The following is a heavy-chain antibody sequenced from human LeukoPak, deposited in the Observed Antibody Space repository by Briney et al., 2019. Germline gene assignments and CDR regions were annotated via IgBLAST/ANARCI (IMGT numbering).Heavy chain of an antibody. CDR2: IKSKTDGGTT. J-gene: IGHJ4*02. Sequence: GGTLRLSCAASGCTFSNAWWSWVRQAPGKGLEWVGGIKSKTDGGTTDYAAPVQGRFTISRDDSKNTLYLQMNSLKTEATAVYYCTAGRRFDYWGQGTLVTVSS. CDR1: GCTFSNAW. V-gene: IGHV3-15*01. CDR3: TAGRRFDY.